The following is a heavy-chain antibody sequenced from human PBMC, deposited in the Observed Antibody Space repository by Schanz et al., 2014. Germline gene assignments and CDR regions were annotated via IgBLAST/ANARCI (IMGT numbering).Heavy chain of an antibody. CDR3: AKDHPSSGWPAFDV. CDR1: GFAFRSYA. D-gene: IGHD6-19*01. Sequence: VHLVESGGGVVQPGRSLRLSCAASGFAFRSYAMHWVRQAPGKGLEWVSGITRQGTTYYADFVKGRFSISRDLSSNTLYLQMNSLRADDSAIYYCAKDHPSSGWPAFDVWGQGTQVTVSS. V-gene: IGHV3-23*04. CDR2: ITRQGTT. J-gene: IGHJ4*02.